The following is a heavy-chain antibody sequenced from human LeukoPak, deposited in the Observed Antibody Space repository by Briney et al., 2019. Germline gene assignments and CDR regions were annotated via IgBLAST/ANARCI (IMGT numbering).Heavy chain of an antibody. Sequence: PGGSLRLSCAASGFTFSTYSMNWVRQAPGKGLEWLGYIYYSGSSNYNPSLKSRVTMSADTSKNQFSLKLSSVTAADTAVYYCARVPRSYYYYYYMDVWGKGTTVTVSS. J-gene: IGHJ6*03. CDR3: ARVPRSYYYYYYMDV. V-gene: IGHV4-59*01. CDR2: IYYSGSS. CDR1: GFTFSTYS.